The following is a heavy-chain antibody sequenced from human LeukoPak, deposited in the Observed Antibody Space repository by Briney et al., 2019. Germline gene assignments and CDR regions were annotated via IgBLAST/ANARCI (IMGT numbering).Heavy chain of an antibody. CDR1: GFTFSSYG. Sequence: GGSLRLSCAASGFTFSSYGMHWVRQAPGKGLEWVAVISYDGSNKYYADSVKGRFTISRDNSKNTLYPQMNSLRAEDTAVYYCAKASSGYYYVMPTDWGQGTLVTVSS. D-gene: IGHD3-22*01. CDR2: ISYDGSNK. CDR3: AKASSGYYYVMPTD. V-gene: IGHV3-30*18. J-gene: IGHJ4*02.